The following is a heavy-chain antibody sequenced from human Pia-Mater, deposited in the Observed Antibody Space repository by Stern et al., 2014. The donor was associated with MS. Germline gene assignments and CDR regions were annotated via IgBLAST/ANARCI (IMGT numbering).Heavy chain of an antibody. Sequence: VQLVQSGGGLVKPGGSLRLSCAASGFTFKEYSMNWVRQAPGKGLEWVSSISGDSGAIHYAASVKGRFTISRDNLKNSLYLQMNSLRAEDTAFYYCAREDYTQDFDYWGRGTLVTVSS. J-gene: IGHJ4*02. D-gene: IGHD4-11*01. V-gene: IGHV3-21*04. CDR2: ISGDSGAI. CDR1: GFTFKEYS. CDR3: AREDYTQDFDY.